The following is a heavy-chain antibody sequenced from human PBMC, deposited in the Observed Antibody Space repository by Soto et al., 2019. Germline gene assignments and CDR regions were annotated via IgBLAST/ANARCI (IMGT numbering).Heavy chain of an antibody. CDR1: GYTFTGYY. D-gene: IGHD3-22*01. Sequence: QVQLVQSGAEVKKPGASVKVSCKASGYTFTGYYMHWVRQAPGQGLEWMGWINPNSGGTNYAQKFQGRVTMTRDTSISTAYMELSRLRSDDTAVYYCARAPYYYDSSGYYLRGWGQGTLVTVSS. J-gene: IGHJ4*02. CDR3: ARAPYYYDSSGYYLRG. CDR2: INPNSGGT. V-gene: IGHV1-2*02.